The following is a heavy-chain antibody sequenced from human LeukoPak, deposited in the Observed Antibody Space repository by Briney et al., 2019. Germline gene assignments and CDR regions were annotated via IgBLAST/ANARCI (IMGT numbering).Heavy chain of an antibody. CDR2: IIPIFGTA. Sequence: GASVTVSCTASGGTFSSYAISWVRQAPGQGLEWMGGIIPIFGTANYAQKFQGRVTITADESTSTAYMELSSLRSGDTAVYYCARGGLVWGGFFDYWGQGTLVTVSS. J-gene: IGHJ4*02. V-gene: IGHV1-69*01. CDR3: ARGGLVWGGFFDY. D-gene: IGHD3-16*01. CDR1: GGTFSSYA.